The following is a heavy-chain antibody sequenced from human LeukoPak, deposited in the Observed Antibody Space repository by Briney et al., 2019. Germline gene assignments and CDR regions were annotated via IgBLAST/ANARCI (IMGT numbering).Heavy chain of an antibody. J-gene: IGHJ4*02. CDR3: ARDGSPRALGPDPLYDSSAYGVAYFDY. Sequence: GGSLRLSCAASGFTFSSYSMNWVRQAPGKGLEGVSSISSSSSYIYYADSVKGRFTISRDNAKNSLYLQMNSLRAEDTAVYYCARDGSPRALGPDPLYDSSAYGVAYFDYWGQGTLVTVSS. CDR2: ISSSSSYI. D-gene: IGHD3-22*01. V-gene: IGHV3-21*01. CDR1: GFTFSSYS.